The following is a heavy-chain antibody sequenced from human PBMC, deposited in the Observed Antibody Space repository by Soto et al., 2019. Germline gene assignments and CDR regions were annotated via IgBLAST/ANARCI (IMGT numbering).Heavy chain of an antibody. CDR3: AKTRPGRGNRWARRDYVVDV. CDR1: GRSLIGNY. J-gene: IGHJ6*02. CDR2: INHSEST. D-gene: IGHD3-10*01. V-gene: IGHV4-34*01. Sequence: SETLSLTCAVYGRSLIGNYWTWVRQPPGKGLKWIGEINHSESTNLNPSLRSRVTISLDMSKNQFSLKTTSVTAADTAVYYCAKTRPGRGNRWARRDYVVDVWGQGTTVTVSS.